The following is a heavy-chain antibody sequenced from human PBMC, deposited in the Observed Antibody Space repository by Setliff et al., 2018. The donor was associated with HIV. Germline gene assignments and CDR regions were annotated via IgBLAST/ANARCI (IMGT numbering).Heavy chain of an antibody. D-gene: IGHD6-6*01. J-gene: IGHJ4*02. Sequence: SETLSLTFTVSGGSISSGSYYWTWIRQPAGKGLEWIGRIYTSGSTTYNPFLTSRVAISLDTSKNQFSLNLNSVTAADTALYYCARREYSSSSPPFDYWGQGTLVTVSS. CDR2: IYTSGST. V-gene: IGHV4-61*02. CDR1: GGSISSGSYY. CDR3: ARREYSSSSPPFDY.